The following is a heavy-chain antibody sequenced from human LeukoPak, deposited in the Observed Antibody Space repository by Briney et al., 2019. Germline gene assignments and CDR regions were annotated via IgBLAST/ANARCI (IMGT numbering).Heavy chain of an antibody. CDR1: GGSISSGTYY. V-gene: IGHV4-61*02. D-gene: IGHD3-10*01. Sequence: PSQTLSLTCTVSGGSISSGTYYWSWIRQPAGKGLEWIGRIFTSGSTNYNPSLKSRVTISVDTSKNQFSLKLSSVTAADTAVYYCARETYYYGSGSYPFDPWGQGTLVTVSS. CDR2: IFTSGST. CDR3: ARETYYYGSGSYPFDP. J-gene: IGHJ5*02.